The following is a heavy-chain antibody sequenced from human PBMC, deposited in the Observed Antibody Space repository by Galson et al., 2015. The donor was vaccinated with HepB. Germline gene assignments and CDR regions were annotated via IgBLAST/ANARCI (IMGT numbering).Heavy chain of an antibody. CDR1: GFTFSSYS. J-gene: IGHJ4*02. CDR2: ISSSSGYI. Sequence: SLRLSCAASGFTFSSYSMNWVRQAPGKGLEWVSSISSSSGYIYYADSVKGRFTISRDNAKNSLYLQMNSLRAEDTAVYYCARVSGKQLLVGHDYWGQGTLVTVSS. CDR3: ARVSGKQLLVGHDY. D-gene: IGHD6-6*01. V-gene: IGHV3-21*01.